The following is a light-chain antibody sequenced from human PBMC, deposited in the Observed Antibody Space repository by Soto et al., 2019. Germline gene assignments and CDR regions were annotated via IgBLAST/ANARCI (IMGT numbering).Light chain of an antibody. CDR2: DVS. CDR1: SSDVGGYNY. J-gene: IGLJ1*01. Sequence: QSALTQPASVSGSPGQSITISCTGTSSDVGGYNYVSWYQQHPGKAPKLMIYDVSNRPSGVSNRFSGSKSGNTASLTISGLRAELEADYYCSSYSSSSTQVFGTRSKLT. CDR3: SSYSSSSTQV. V-gene: IGLV2-14*01.